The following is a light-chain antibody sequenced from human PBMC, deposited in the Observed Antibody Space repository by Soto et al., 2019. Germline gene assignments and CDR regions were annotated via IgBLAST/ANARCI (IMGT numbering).Light chain of an antibody. CDR1: QSISSW. Sequence: DIQMTQSPSSLSASVGDRVTITCRASQSISSWLAWYQQKPGKAPTLLIYAASNLQSGVPSRFRGSRSGTEFTLTVSSLQPEDFATYYCLQDHDDSWTFGQGTTVDIK. CDR2: AAS. J-gene: IGKJ1*01. CDR3: LQDHDDSWT. V-gene: IGKV1-5*01.